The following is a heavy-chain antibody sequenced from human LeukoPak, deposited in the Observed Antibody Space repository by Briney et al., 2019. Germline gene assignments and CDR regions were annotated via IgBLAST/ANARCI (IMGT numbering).Heavy chain of an antibody. Sequence: GASVVVSCRSSGYSFKKYAISWVRQAPGQGLEWMGWISTYNGDTNYAQNFQGRVTMATDTSTSTAFMELRSLRSADTAVYYCTRDPSNTSGRYIYFDYWGQGTPVTVSP. CDR2: ISTYNGDT. CDR1: GYSFKKYA. J-gene: IGHJ4*02. CDR3: TRDPSNTSGRYIYFDY. D-gene: IGHD6-19*01. V-gene: IGHV1-18*01.